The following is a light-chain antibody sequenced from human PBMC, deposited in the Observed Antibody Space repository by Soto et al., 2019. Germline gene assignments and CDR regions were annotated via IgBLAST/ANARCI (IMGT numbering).Light chain of an antibody. CDR1: SSNIESNA. V-gene: IGLV1-44*01. J-gene: IGLJ1*01. CDR3: AAWDDSPTGYV. Sequence: QSVLSQPPSASGTPGQRVTISCSGSSSNIESNAVTWYQQLPGTAPKLLIYSNNQRPSGVPDRFSGSKSGTSASLAISGLQSEDEADYYCAAWDDSPTGYVFGTGTKVTVL. CDR2: SNN.